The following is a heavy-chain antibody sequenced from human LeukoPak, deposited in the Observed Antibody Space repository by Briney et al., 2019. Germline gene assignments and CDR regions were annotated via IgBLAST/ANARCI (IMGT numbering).Heavy chain of an antibody. V-gene: IGHV6-1*01. CDR1: GDSVSSNSAA. D-gene: IGHD5-12*01. CDR2: TYYRSKWHN. Sequence: SQTLLLTCAISGDSVSSNSAAWNWIRQSPSRGLEWLGRTYYRSKWHNEYAPSVKSRININPDTSKNQLSLQLNSVTPEDTAVYYCARGRFSGYTVDYWGQGTLVTVSS. J-gene: IGHJ4*02. CDR3: ARGRFSGYTVDY.